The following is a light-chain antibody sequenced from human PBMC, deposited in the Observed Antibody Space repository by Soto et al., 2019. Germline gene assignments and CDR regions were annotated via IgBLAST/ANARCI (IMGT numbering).Light chain of an antibody. CDR3: QQRSNYPT. J-gene: IGKJ5*01. V-gene: IGKV3-11*01. Sequence: EIVLTQSPATLSLSPGERATLSCRASQSVSSYLAWYQQKPGQAPRLLIYEASNRATGIPARFSGSGSGTDFTLTISSLEPEDFAVYYCQQRSNYPTFGQGTRLEIK. CDR2: EAS. CDR1: QSVSSY.